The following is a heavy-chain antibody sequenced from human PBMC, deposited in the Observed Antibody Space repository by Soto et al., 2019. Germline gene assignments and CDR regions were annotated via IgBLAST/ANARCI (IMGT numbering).Heavy chain of an antibody. CDR2: VIPILGTA. J-gene: IGHJ4*02. V-gene: IGHV1-69*01. Sequence: QVQLVQSGAEVKKPGSSVKVSCTASGGSLRNSVISWVRQAPAQRLEWMGGVIPILGTANYAQKFQGRVTMTADEATSTAYLDLSSLGPDHPAVYYCARLGHPGHWGPGTLVIVSS. CDR1: GGSLRNSV. CDR3: ARLGHPGH.